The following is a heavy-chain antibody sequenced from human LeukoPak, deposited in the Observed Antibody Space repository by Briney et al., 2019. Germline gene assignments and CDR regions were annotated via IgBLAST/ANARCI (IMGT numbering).Heavy chain of an antibody. CDR1: GGSFSGYY. J-gene: IGHJ6*03. CDR2: INHSGST. Sequence: SETLSLTCAVYGGSFSGYYWSWIRQPPGKGLEWNGEINHSGSTNYNPSLKSRVTISVDTSKNQFSLKLSSVTAADTAVYYCARGRFYYYMDVWGKGTTVTVSS. V-gene: IGHV4-34*01. D-gene: IGHD3-16*01. CDR3: ARGRFYYYMDV.